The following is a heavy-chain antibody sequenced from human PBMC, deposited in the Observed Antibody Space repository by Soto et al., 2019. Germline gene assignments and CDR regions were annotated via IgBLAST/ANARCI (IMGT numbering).Heavy chain of an antibody. V-gene: IGHV1-3*01. J-gene: IGHJ6*03. CDR1: GYPFSDYA. Sequence: QVHLVQSGAEVKKPGASVKISCEASGYPFSDYAIHWVRQAPGQRLEWMGRINAGNGNTEYSQPFQGRLTITRDSSARTAFMELGSLTSDVSAVYFCARDRDRGDYYYYYMDVWGRGTTVIVSS. D-gene: IGHD3-10*01. CDR3: ARDRDRGDYYYYYMDV. CDR2: INAGNGNT.